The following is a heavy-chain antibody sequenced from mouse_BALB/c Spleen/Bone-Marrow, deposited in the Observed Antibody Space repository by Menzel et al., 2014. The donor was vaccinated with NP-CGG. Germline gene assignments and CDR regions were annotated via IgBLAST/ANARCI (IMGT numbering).Heavy chain of an antibody. V-gene: IGHV5-9-3*01. CDR1: GFTFTSYA. CDR2: ISSAGIHT. J-gene: IGHJ2*01. CDR3: ARQDRVYYFDY. Sequence: VQLKESGGGLVKPGGSLKLSCTASGFTFTSYAMSWVRQTPEKRLEWVATISSAGIHTYYVDTVKGRFTISRDNAKNTLLLHMSSLRSEDTAMYYCARQDRVYYFDYWGQGTTLTVSS.